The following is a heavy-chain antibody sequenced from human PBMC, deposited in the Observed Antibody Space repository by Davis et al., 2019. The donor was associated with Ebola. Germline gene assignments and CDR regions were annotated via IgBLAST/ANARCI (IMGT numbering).Heavy chain of an antibody. CDR2: IYPGDSDT. D-gene: IGHD3-3*01. J-gene: IGHJ6*02. CDR3: ARERDFWSGYSDYYYYGMDV. Sequence: GGSLRLSCKGSGYSFTSYWIGWVRQMPGKGLEWMGIIYPGDSDTRYSPSFQGQVTISADKSISTAYLQWSSLKASDTAMYYCARERDFWSGYSDYYYYGMDVWGQGTTVTVSS. V-gene: IGHV5-51*01. CDR1: GYSFTSYW.